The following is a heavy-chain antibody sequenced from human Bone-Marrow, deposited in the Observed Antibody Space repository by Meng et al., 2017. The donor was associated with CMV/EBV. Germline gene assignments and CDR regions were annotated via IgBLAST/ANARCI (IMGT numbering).Heavy chain of an antibody. CDR3: AKDLIRGTRTPGCGMDV. Sequence: LSLTCAASGFTFSSYSMNWVRQAPGKGLEWVSSISSSSSYIYYADSVKGRFTISRDNAKNSLYLQMNSLRAEDTAVYYCAKDLIRGTRTPGCGMDVWGQGTTVTVSS. D-gene: IGHD3-16*01. CDR2: ISSSSSYI. J-gene: IGHJ6*02. CDR1: GFTFSSYS. V-gene: IGHV3-21*04.